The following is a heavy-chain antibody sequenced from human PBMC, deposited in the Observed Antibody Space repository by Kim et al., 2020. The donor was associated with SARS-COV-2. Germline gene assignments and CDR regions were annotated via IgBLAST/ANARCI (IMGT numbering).Heavy chain of an antibody. J-gene: IGHJ4*02. D-gene: IGHD3-10*01. CDR2: TYYRSKWYN. Sequence: SQTLSLTCAISGDSVSSNSAAWNWIRQSPSRGLEWLGRTYYRSKWYNDYAVSVKSRITINPDTSKNQFSLQLNSVTPDDTAVYYCARGEWDILLWFGELYFDYWGQGTLVTVSS. CDR1: GDSVSSNSAA. CDR3: ARGEWDILLWFGELYFDY. V-gene: IGHV6-1*01.